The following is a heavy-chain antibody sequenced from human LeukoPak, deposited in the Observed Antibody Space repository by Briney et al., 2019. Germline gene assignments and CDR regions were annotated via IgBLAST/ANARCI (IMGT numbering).Heavy chain of an antibody. V-gene: IGHV4-38-2*02. J-gene: IGHJ4*02. CDR3: ARESGFGMDV. CDR2: IYHSGST. Sequence: SETLSLTCTVSGYSISGGYYWGWIRQPPGKGLEWIGSIYHSGSTYYNPSLKSRVTIILDTSKNQFSLKLSSVTAADTAVYYCARESGFGMDVWGQGTLVTVSS. CDR1: GYSISGGYY. D-gene: IGHD5-12*01.